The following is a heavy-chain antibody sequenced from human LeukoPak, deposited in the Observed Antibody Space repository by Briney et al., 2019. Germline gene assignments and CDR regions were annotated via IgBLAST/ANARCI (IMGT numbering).Heavy chain of an antibody. J-gene: IGHJ4*02. CDR2: ISAYNGNT. CDR1: GYTFISYG. Sequence: ASVKVSCKASGYTFISYGISWVRLAPGQGLEWLGWISAYNGNTNYAQKLQGRVTMTTDTSTSTAYMELRSLRSDDTAVYYCARASMVATSDFDYWGQGTLVTVSS. V-gene: IGHV1-18*01. D-gene: IGHD5-12*01. CDR3: ARASMVATSDFDY.